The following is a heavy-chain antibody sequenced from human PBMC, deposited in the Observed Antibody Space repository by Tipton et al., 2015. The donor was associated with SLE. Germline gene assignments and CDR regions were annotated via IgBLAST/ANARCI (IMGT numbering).Heavy chain of an antibody. J-gene: IGHJ4*02. CDR3: ARERLRRGYYDILTGYGDFDY. CDR2: ISYDGSNK. V-gene: IGHV3-30-3*01. D-gene: IGHD3-9*01. Sequence: SLRLSCAASGFTFSSYAMHWVRQAPGKGLEWVAVISYDGSNKYYADSVKGRFTISRDNSKNTLYLQMNSLRAEDTAVYYCARERLRRGYYDILTGYGDFDYWGQGTLVTVSS. CDR1: GFTFSSYA.